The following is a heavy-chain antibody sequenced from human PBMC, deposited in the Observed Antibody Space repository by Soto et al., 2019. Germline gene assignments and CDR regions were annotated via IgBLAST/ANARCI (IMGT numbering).Heavy chain of an antibody. D-gene: IGHD3-10*01. J-gene: IGHJ6*02. CDR1: GYTFNSHG. Sequence: GASGKVSCKAFGYTFNSHGISWVRQAPGQGLEWMGWINSYNGHTNYAQKLQGRVTMTTDTSASTAYLELRSLRSDDTAVYYCARCSSGDMIYYGPRAYYYGMDVWGQGTTVTVSS. CDR2: INSYNGHT. CDR3: ARCSSGDMIYYGPRAYYYGMDV. V-gene: IGHV1-18*04.